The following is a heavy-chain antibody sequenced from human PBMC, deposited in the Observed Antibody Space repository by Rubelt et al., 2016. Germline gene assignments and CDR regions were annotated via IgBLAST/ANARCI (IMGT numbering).Heavy chain of an antibody. CDR2: INHSGST. Sequence: QVQLQESGPGLVKPSETLSLTCSVSGGSISGYYWSWIRQPPGKGLEWIGEINHSGSTNYNPSLKSRVTISVDTSKNQFSLKLSSVTAADTAVYYCARGRTGGSRAASYWGQGTLVTVSS. D-gene: IGHD3-10*01. V-gene: IGHV4-34*01. J-gene: IGHJ4*02. CDR3: ARGRTGGSRAASY. CDR1: GGSISGYY.